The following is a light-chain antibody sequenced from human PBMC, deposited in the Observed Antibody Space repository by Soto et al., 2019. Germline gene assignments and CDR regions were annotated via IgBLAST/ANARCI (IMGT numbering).Light chain of an antibody. V-gene: IGKV3-20*01. Sequence: EVVLTQSPGALSLSPGEGVTLSCRASQNIRGNELAWYRQKRGQAPRLLIYGGSSRAEGIPDRFSGRGTGTNFTLTITRPQTEAAAVYDGQADCTSRPWTFGHGPELEIK. J-gene: IGKJ1*01. CDR3: QADCTSRPWT. CDR2: GGS. CDR1: QNIRGNE.